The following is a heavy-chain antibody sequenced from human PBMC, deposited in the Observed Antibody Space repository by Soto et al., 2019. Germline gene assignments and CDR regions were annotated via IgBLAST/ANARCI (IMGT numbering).Heavy chain of an antibody. CDR3: ARVKALLIVVVPAARSGGSVDY. V-gene: IGHV3-7*01. J-gene: IGHJ4*02. Sequence: GGSLRLSCAASGFTFSSYWMSWVRQAPGKGLEWVANIKQDGSEKYYVDSVKGRFTISRDNAKNSLYLQMNSLRAEDTAVYYCARVKALLIVVVPAARSGGSVDYWGQGTLVTVSS. CDR2: IKQDGSEK. CDR1: GFTFSSYW. D-gene: IGHD2-2*01.